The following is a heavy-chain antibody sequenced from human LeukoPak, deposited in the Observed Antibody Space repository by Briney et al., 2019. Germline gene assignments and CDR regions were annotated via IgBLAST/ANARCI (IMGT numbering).Heavy chain of an antibody. J-gene: IGHJ4*02. CDR2: ISGSGGST. V-gene: IGHV3-23*01. D-gene: IGHD3/OR15-3a*01. CDR3: AKAVIRDWLSSPFDY. Sequence: GGSLRLSCAASGFTFSSYAMSWVRQAPGKGLEWVSAISGSGGSTYYADSVKGRFTISRDNSKNTLYLQMNSLRAEDTAVYYCAKAVIRDWLSSPFDYWGQGTLVTVSS. CDR1: GFTFSSYA.